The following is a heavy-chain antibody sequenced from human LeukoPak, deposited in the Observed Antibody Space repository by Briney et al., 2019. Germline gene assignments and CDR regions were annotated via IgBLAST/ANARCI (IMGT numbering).Heavy chain of an antibody. CDR3: AKDLNTYRYDSRDLQH. V-gene: IGHV3-30*18. J-gene: IGHJ1*01. D-gene: IGHD3-22*01. Sequence: GGSLRLSCAASGFSFNTYGMHWVRQGPGKGLEWVAVISYDGGNKWYADSVKGRFTISRDNSKNTLYLQMNSLRPEDTAVYFCAKDLNTYRYDSRDLQHWGQGILVTVSS. CDR1: GFSFNTYG. CDR2: ISYDGGNK.